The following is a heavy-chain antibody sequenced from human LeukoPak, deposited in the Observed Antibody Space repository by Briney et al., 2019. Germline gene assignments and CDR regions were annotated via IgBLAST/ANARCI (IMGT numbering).Heavy chain of an antibody. J-gene: IGHJ4*02. CDR2: ISSSSSYI. V-gene: IGHV3-21*01. CDR1: GFTFNSYS. Sequence: GGSLRLSCAASGFTFNSYSMNWVRQAPGKGLEWVSSISSSSSYIYYADSVKGRFTISRDNAKNPLYLQMNSLRAEDTAVYFCARDEKGYSSSGPADYWGQGTLVTVSP. D-gene: IGHD6-6*01. CDR3: ARDEKGYSSSGPADY.